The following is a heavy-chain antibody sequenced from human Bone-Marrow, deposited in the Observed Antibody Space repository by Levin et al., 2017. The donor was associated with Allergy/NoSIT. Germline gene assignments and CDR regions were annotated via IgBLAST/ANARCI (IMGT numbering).Heavy chain of an antibody. D-gene: IGHD1-14*01. Sequence: PGGSLRLSCAASGFTFSSYEMNWVRQAPGKGLEWVSYIDITGSTIYYADSVKGRFTISRDNTKNSLYLQMNSLRAEDTAVYYCARPNRGLDYWGQGTLVTVSS. CDR3: ARPNRGLDY. V-gene: IGHV3-48*03. CDR2: IDITGSTI. J-gene: IGHJ4*02. CDR1: GFTFSSYE.